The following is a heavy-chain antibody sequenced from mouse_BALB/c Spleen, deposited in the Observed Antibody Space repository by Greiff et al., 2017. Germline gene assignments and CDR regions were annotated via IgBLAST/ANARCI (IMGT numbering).Heavy chain of an antibody. D-gene: IGHD1-1*02. Sequence: VQLKESGPGLVKPSQSLSLTCSVTGYSITSGYYWNWIRQFPGNKLEWMGYISYDGSNNYNPSLKNRISITRDTSKNQFFLKLNSVTTEDTATYYCARENYGAYWGQGTLVTVSA. CDR2: ISYDGSN. CDR3: ARENYGAY. V-gene: IGHV3-6*02. CDR1: GYSITSGYY. J-gene: IGHJ3*01.